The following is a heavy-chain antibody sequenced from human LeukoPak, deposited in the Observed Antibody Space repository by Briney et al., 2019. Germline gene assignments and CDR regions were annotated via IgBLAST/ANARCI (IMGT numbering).Heavy chain of an antibody. CDR2: IKPNSGDT. V-gene: IGHV1-2*02. CDR3: ARVRIQLWLLSGFRDDAFGI. CDR1: GYTFTGYY. J-gene: IGHJ3*02. Sequence: GASVKVSCKASGYTFTGYYVHWVRQAPGQGLEWMGWIKPNSGDTNYAQKFQGRVTMTRDTSISTAYMELSRLRSDDTAVYYCARVRIQLWLLSGFRDDAFGIWGQGTMVTVSS. D-gene: IGHD5-18*01.